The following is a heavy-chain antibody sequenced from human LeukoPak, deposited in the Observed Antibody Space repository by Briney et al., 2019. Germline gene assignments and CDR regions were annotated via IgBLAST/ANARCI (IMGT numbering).Heavy chain of an antibody. D-gene: IGHD3-22*01. CDR2: IKQDGSEK. V-gene: IGHV3-7*01. J-gene: IGHJ4*02. Sequence: AGGSLRLSCAASGFTFSSYWMSWVRQAPGKGLEWVANIKQDGSEKYYVDSVKGRFTISRDNAKNSLYLQMNSLRAEDTAVYYCARGIPQITMIVVDVFFDYWGQGTLVTVSS. CDR1: GFTFSSYW. CDR3: ARGIPQITMIVVDVFFDY.